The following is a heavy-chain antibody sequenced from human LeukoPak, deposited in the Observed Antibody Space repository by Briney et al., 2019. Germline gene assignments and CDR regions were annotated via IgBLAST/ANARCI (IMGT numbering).Heavy chain of an antibody. V-gene: IGHV3-33*06. D-gene: IGHD6-19*01. Sequence: GGSPRLSCAASGFTFSSYGMHWVRQASGKGLEWVAVIWYDGSNKYYADSVKGRFTISRDNSKNTLYLQMNSLRAEDTAVYYCAKSARIAVAMTLDYWGQGTLVTVSS. CDR3: AKSARIAVAMTLDY. CDR2: IWYDGSNK. CDR1: GFTFSSYG. J-gene: IGHJ4*02.